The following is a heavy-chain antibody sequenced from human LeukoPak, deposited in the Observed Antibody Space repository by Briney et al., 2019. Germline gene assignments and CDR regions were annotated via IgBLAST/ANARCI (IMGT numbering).Heavy chain of an antibody. J-gene: IGHJ5*02. Sequence: PSETLSLTCTVSGGSISSYYWSWIRQPPGKGLKWIGYIYYSGSTNYNPSLKSRVTISVDTSKNQFSLKLSSVTAADTAVYYCARRFCTGGSCYYETNWFDPWGQGTLVTVSS. CDR3: ARRFCTGGSCYYETNWFDP. V-gene: IGHV4-59*01. CDR1: GGSISSYY. CDR2: IYYSGST. D-gene: IGHD2-15*01.